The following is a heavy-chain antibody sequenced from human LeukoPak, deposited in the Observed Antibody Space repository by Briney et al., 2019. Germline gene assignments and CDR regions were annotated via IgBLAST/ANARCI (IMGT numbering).Heavy chain of an antibody. J-gene: IGHJ2*01. CDR2: IYYSGST. V-gene: IGHV4-61*01. CDR3: TLRGVRHWYFDL. CDR1: GGSVSSGSYY. Sequence: PSETLSLTCTVSGGSVSSGSYYWSWIRQPPGKGLEWIGYIYYSGSTNYNPSLKSRVTISVDTSKNQFSLKLSSVTAADTAVYYCTLRGVRHWYFDLWGRGTLVTVSS. D-gene: IGHD3-16*01.